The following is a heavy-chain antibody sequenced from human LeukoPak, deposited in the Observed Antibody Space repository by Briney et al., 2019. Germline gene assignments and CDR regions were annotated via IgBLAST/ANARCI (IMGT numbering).Heavy chain of an antibody. Sequence: PGGSLRLSCAASGFTFDDYAMHWVRQAPGKGLEWVSGISWNSGSIGYADSVKGRFTISRDNAKNSLYLQMNSLRAEDTALYYCAKDRGGGDGLFDYWGQGTLVTVSS. D-gene: IGHD5-24*01. CDR1: GFTFDDYA. CDR3: AKDRGGGDGLFDY. J-gene: IGHJ4*02. V-gene: IGHV3-9*01. CDR2: ISWNSGSI.